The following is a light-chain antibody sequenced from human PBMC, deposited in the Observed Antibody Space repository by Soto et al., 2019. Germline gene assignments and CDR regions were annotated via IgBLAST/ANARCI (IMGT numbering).Light chain of an antibody. J-gene: IGKJ4*01. Sequence: EIVLTQSPATLSLSPGEGATLSCRASQSISSNFAWYQQKPGQAPRLLMYDASNRASGITARFSGSGSGTDFTLTISSLEAEDFAFYYCQQDTDWPHTFGGGTKVEIK. CDR3: QQDTDWPHT. V-gene: IGKV3-11*01. CDR1: QSISSN. CDR2: DAS.